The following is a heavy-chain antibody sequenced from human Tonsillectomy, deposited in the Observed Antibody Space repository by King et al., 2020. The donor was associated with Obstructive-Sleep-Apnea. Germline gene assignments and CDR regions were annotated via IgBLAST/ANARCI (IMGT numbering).Heavy chain of an antibody. CDR3: SKGYSTIWYDYFDY. V-gene: IGHV3-23*04. J-gene: IGHJ4*02. CDR1: GFFFSSSA. D-gene: IGHD6-13*01. CDR2: ISGGRSST. Sequence: VQLVESGGGLVQPGGSLRLSCAASGFFFSSSAMTWVRQAPGKGLEWVSGISGGRSSTYYADSVKGRFTIPRENSKNTLYLQMNSLRDEDTAVYYCSKGYSTIWYDYFDYWGQGTLVTVSS.